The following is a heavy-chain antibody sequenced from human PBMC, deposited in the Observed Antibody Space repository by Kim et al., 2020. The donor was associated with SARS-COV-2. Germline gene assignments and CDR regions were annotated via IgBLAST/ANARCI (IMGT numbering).Heavy chain of an antibody. J-gene: IGHJ4*02. V-gene: IGHV7-4-1*02. Sequence: KNGTPTYAQGFTGRFFFSLDTSVRTAYLQINSLKAEDTAVYYCARGDPRDYWGQGTLVTVSS. CDR3: ARGDPRDY. CDR2: KNGTP.